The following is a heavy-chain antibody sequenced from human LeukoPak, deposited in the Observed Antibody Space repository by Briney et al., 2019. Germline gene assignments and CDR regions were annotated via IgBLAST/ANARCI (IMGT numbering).Heavy chain of an antibody. CDR2: IYYSGST. J-gene: IGHJ4*02. CDR1: GGSISSYY. CDR3: ARVTAGTTVDY. V-gene: IGHV4-59*12. Sequence: SETLSPTCTVSGGSISSYYWSWIRQPPGKGLEWIGYIYYSGSTNYNPSLKSRVTISVDTPKNQFSLNLSSVTAADTAVYYCARVTAGTTVDYWGQGTLVTVSS. D-gene: IGHD1-7*01.